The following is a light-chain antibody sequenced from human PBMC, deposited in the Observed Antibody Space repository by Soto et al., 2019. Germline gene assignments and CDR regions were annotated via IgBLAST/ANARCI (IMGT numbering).Light chain of an antibody. J-gene: IGLJ2*01. CDR1: SSNLGTNI. CDR3: AAWDDSLTGLV. Sequence: SVLTQPPSASGTPGQRVTISCSGSSSNLGTNIGNWYQHLPGTAPKLLIYSNDQRPSGVPDRFSGSKSGTSASLAIRGLQSEDEADYYCAAWDDSLTGLVFGGGTKVTVL. V-gene: IGLV1-44*01. CDR2: SND.